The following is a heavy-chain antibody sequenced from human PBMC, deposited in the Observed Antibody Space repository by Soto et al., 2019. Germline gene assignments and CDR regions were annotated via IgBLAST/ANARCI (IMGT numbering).Heavy chain of an antibody. V-gene: IGHV1-18*01. CDR3: ARGRYGDY. D-gene: IGHD1-1*01. Sequence: QVHLVQSGAEVKKPGASVKVSCKASGYTFTSYGITWVRQAPGQGLEWMGWISAHNGNTDYAQKLQGRVIVTRDNSTSTAYMELRSMRSDDTAVYYGARGRYGDYWGQGALVTVSS. CDR2: ISAHNGNT. CDR1: GYTFTSYG. J-gene: IGHJ4*02.